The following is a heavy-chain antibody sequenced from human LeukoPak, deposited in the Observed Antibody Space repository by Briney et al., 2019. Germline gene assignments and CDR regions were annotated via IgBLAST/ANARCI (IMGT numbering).Heavy chain of an antibody. V-gene: IGHV1-24*01. CDR1: GYTLTELS. D-gene: IGHD6-13*01. Sequence: ASVKVSCKVSGYTLTELSMHWVRQAPGKGLEWMGGFDPEDGETIYAQKFQGRVTMTEDTSTDTAYMELSSLRSGDTAVYYCAIDFPAPIAAAGTLDYWGQGTLVTVSS. CDR2: FDPEDGET. J-gene: IGHJ4*02. CDR3: AIDFPAPIAAAGTLDY.